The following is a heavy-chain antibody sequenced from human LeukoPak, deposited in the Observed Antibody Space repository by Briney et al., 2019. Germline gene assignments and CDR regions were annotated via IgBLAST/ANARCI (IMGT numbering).Heavy chain of an antibody. CDR1: GGSISSSSYF. Sequence: SETMSLICTVSGGSISSSSYFWGWIRQPPGKGLEYIGYIYSSGTTNYISSLKSRITISVDTPKNQFYLELRSVTAADTAVYYCARLTGANSPGWFDPWGQGIHVTVSS. V-gene: IGHV4-61*05. CDR3: ARLTGANSPGWFDP. J-gene: IGHJ5*02. CDR2: IYSSGTT. D-gene: IGHD4/OR15-4a*01.